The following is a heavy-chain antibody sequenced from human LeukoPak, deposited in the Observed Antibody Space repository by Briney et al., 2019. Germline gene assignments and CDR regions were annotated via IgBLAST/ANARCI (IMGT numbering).Heavy chain of an antibody. CDR3: ARRAGAYSHPYDY. Sequence: GGSLRLSCTVSGFTVSSNTMSWVRQAPGKGLEWVSFIYSDNTHYSDSVKGRFTISRDNSKNTLHLQMNSLRAEDTAVYYCARRAGAYSHPYDYWGQGTLVTVSS. D-gene: IGHD4/OR15-4a*01. CDR1: GFTVSSNT. J-gene: IGHJ4*02. CDR2: IYSDNT. V-gene: IGHV3-53*01.